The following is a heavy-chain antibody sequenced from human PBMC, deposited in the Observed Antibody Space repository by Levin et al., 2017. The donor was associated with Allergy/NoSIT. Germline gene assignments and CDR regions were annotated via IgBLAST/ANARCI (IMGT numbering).Heavy chain of an antibody. V-gene: IGHV3-66*01. CDR3: AREGEYYYSSGSYYPSHFDY. CDR2: IYSGGRR. Sequence: KGLEWFSVIYSGGRRHYADSVKGRFTISRDNSKNTLYLQMNSLRAEDTAVYYFAREGEYYYSSGSYYPSHFDYWGQGTLVTVSS. D-gene: IGHD3-10*01. J-gene: IGHJ4*02.